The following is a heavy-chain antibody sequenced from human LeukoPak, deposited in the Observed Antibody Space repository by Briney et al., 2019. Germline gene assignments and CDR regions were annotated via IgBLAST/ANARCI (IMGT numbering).Heavy chain of an antibody. V-gene: IGHV1-18*01. Sequence: ASVKVSCKASRYTFTSYGISWVRQAPGQGLEWMGWISAYNGNTNYAQKLQGRVTMTTDTSTSTAYMELRSLRSDDTAVYYCARAVNKYYDFWSGRTFDPWGQGTLVTVSS. CDR2: ISAYNGNT. CDR1: RYTFTSYG. D-gene: IGHD3-3*01. CDR3: ARAVNKYYDFWSGRTFDP. J-gene: IGHJ5*02.